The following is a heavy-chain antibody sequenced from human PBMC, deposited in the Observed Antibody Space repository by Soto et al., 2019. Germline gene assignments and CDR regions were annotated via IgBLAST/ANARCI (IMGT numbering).Heavy chain of an antibody. D-gene: IGHD3-10*01. Sequence: QVQLQQSGPGLVKPSQTLSLTCAISGDSVSSNSAAWNWIRQSPSRGLEWLGRTYYRSKWYNDYAVSVKSRITINPDTSKNQFSLQLTAVTPEDTAVYYCARQLQDYYGSGSYSHFDYWGQGTLVTVSS. CDR3: ARQLQDYYGSGSYSHFDY. J-gene: IGHJ4*02. CDR1: GDSVSSNSAA. CDR2: TYYRSKWYN. V-gene: IGHV6-1*01.